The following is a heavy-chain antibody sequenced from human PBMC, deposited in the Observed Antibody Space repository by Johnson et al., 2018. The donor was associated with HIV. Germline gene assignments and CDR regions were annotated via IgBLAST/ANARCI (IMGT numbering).Heavy chain of an antibody. CDR2: ISYDGSNQ. J-gene: IGHJ3*02. V-gene: IGHV3-30*04. CDR3: ARDDGGGGDAFDI. Sequence: QVLLVESGGGLVQPGGSLRLSCTASGFTFSNYAIHWVRQAPGKGLEWVTVISYDGSNQYYADSVKGRFTISRDNSKNMVYLQMNSLRAEDTAVYYCARDDGGGGDAFDIWGQGTMVTVSS. CDR1: GFTFSNYA. D-gene: IGHD2-15*01.